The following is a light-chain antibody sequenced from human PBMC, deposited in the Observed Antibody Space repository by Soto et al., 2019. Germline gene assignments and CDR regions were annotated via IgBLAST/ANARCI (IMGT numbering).Light chain of an antibody. CDR2: DAS. J-gene: IGKJ2*01. Sequence: DIQMTQSPSTVSASVGDGVTITCRASQSISTWLAWYQQKPGKAPNLLIYDASTLESGGPSGFSGSGSGTEFTLTISSLQPDDSATYYGQQYNSYPYTFGQGTKLEIK. CDR3: QQYNSYPYT. V-gene: IGKV1-5*01. CDR1: QSISTW.